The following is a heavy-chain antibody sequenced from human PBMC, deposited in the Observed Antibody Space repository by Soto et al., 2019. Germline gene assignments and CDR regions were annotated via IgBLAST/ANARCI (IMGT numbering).Heavy chain of an antibody. CDR3: ARVGSGWYAPLDY. CDR1: GGSMGRSYW. CDR2: INESGEY. Sequence: QVQLQESGPGLVKPSGTLSLPCAVSGGSMGRSYWWTWLRRSPGKGMEWLGEINESGEYNYAPSFSSRVTMSVDKSKNHFSVMRPSVTAADTAIYYCARVGSGWYAPLDYWGQGTRVTVSS. D-gene: IGHD6-19*01. V-gene: IGHV4-4*02. J-gene: IGHJ4*02.